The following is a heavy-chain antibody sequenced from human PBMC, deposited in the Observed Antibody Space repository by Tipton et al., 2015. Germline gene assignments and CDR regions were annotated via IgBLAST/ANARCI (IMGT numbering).Heavy chain of an antibody. CDR1: EVIFTGHW. V-gene: IGHV3-7*01. CDR2: ISPDGSEK. Sequence: QLVQSGGDLVQPGGSLRLSCEVSEVIFTGHWMSWVRQAPGKGLEWVGQISPDGSEKWYLDSMEGRFTISRDNAKNSLYLQMNRLSAWDTAIYYCVRDINGGYYDLWGQGTTVPLSP. D-gene: IGHD3-10*01. J-gene: IGHJ3*01. CDR3: VRDINGGYYDL.